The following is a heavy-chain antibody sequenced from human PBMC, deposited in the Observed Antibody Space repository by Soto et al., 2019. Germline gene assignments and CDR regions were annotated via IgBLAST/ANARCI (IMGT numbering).Heavy chain of an antibody. CDR1: GDSVSSTSAA. CDR2: TYYRSKWYN. CDR3: ARELHYYDSSGYYSPDAFDI. V-gene: IGHV6-1*01. D-gene: IGHD3-22*01. J-gene: IGHJ3*02. Sequence: SQTLSVTCAISGDSVSSTSAAWNWIRQSPSRGREWLGRTYYRSKWYNDYAVSVKSRITINPDTSKNQFSLQLNSVTPEDTAVYYCARELHYYDSSGYYSPDAFDIWGQGTMVTVSS.